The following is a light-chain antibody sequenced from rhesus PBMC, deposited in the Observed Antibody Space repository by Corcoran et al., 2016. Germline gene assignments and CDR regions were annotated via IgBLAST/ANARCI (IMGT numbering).Light chain of an antibody. CDR1: RNISSW. V-gene: IGKV1-22*01. CDR2: KAS. Sequence: DNQMTQSPSSLSASVGDTVTITCRASRNISSWLAWFQQKPGKAPKLLIYKASTLQTGVPSRFSGSGAGTDFNLTISSLQSEDCATYFCQHYSSSPYSFGQGTKVEIK. J-gene: IGKJ2*01. CDR3: QHYSSSPYS.